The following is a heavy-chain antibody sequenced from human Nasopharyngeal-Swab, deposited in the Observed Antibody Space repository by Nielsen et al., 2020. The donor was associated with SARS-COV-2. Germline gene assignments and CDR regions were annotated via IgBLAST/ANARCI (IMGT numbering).Heavy chain of an antibody. Sequence: GESLKLSYAASGFTFSSYAMSWVRQAPEEGLEWVSAISGSGCSTYYADSVKGRFTISRDNSKNTLYLQMNSLRAEDTAVYYCAKDWVGTSGASVYYYVMDVCGQGTTVTVSS. CDR2: ISGSGCST. D-gene: IGHD3-16*01. CDR3: AKDWVGTSGASVYYYVMDV. CDR1: GFTFSSYA. V-gene: IGHV3-23*01. J-gene: IGHJ6*02.